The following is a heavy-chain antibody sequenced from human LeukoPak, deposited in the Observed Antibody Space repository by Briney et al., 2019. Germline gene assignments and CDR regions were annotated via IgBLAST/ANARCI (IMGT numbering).Heavy chain of an antibody. CDR3: ARTDTAMVRPFDP. CDR2: INPSGGST. CDR1: GYTFTSYY. J-gene: IGHJ5*02. V-gene: IGHV1-46*01. D-gene: IGHD5-18*01. Sequence: ASVKVSCKASGYTFTSYYMHWVRQAPGQGLEWMGIINPSGGSTSYAQKFQGRVTMTRDMSTSTVYMELSSLRSEDTAVYYCARTDTAMVRPFDPWGQGTLVTVSS.